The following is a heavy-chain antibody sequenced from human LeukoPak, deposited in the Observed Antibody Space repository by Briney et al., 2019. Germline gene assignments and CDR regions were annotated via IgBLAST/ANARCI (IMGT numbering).Heavy chain of an antibody. D-gene: IGHD1-26*01. Sequence: SVKVSCKASGGTFSSYAISWVRQAPGQGLEWMGGIIPIFGTANYAQKFQGRVTITADESTSTAYMELRSLRSDDTAVYYCARNRRRGGEWELLFYFDYWGQGTLVTVSS. CDR1: GGTFSSYA. CDR2: IIPIFGTA. J-gene: IGHJ4*02. CDR3: ARNRRRGGEWELLFYFDY. V-gene: IGHV1-69*13.